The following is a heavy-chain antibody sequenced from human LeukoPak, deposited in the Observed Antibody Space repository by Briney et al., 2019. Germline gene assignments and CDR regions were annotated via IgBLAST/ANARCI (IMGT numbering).Heavy chain of an antibody. CDR2: INPNSGGT. V-gene: IGHV1-2*02. CDR1: GYTFTGYY. D-gene: IGHD6-19*01. J-gene: IGHJ4*02. Sequence: ASVKVSCKASGYTFTGYYMHWVRQAPGQGLEWMGWINPNSGGTNYAQKFQGRVAMTRGTSISTAYMELSRLRSDDTAVYYCARGWWDSSGWYVDYWGQGTLVTVSS. CDR3: ARGWWDSSGWYVDY.